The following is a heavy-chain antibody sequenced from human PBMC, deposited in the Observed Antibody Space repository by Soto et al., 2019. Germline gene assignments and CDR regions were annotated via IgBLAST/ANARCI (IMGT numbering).Heavy chain of an antibody. CDR1: GGSISTVGHY. V-gene: IGHV4-31*03. Sequence: KASETLSLTCSVSGGSISTVGHYWTWIRQPPGKGLEWIGSIYHTGSTYYSKSLRSRLTMSVDTSQSQFSLRLSSVTAADTAVYYCARATGTLRSRNCDYWGQGSLVTVSS. D-gene: IGHD1-1*01. CDR3: ARATGTLRSRNCDY. CDR2: IYHTGST. J-gene: IGHJ4*02.